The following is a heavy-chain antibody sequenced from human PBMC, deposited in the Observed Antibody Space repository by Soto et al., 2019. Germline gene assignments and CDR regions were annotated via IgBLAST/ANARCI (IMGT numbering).Heavy chain of an antibody. V-gene: IGHV1-8*01. Sequence: GASVKVSCKASGYTFTSYDINWVRQATGQRLEWMGWMNPNSGNTGYAQKFQGRVTMTRNTSISTAYMELSSLRSEDTAVYYCARGVVLRFLEWSKVGYNYYYYGMDVWGQGTTVTVSS. D-gene: IGHD3-3*01. CDR1: GYTFTSYD. CDR2: MNPNSGNT. CDR3: ARGVVLRFLEWSKVGYNYYYYGMDV. J-gene: IGHJ6*02.